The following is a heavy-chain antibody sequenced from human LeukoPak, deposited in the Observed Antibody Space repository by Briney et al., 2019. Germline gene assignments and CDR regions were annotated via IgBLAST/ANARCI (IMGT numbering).Heavy chain of an antibody. CDR2: IKNDGAVK. CDR1: GFTFSSYA. Sequence: GGSLRLSCAAAGFTFSSYATTWVRQAPGKGLEWVANIKNDGAVKNYVDSVKGRFTISRDNAKNSLYLQMNSLRAEDTAVYYCAKDSYSKGDFWGQGVLVTVSS. CDR3: AKDSYSKGDF. J-gene: IGHJ4*02. D-gene: IGHD6-13*01. V-gene: IGHV3-7*01.